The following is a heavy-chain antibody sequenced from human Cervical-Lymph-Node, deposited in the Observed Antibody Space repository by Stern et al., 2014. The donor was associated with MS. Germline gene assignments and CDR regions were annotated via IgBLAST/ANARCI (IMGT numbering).Heavy chain of an antibody. CDR1: GGYISSYY. J-gene: IGHJ6*02. CDR2: VYYSWST. CDR3: ARGLMPAAGYGMDV. D-gene: IGHD6-13*01. V-gene: IGHV4-59*01. Sequence: QVQLQESGPGLVKPSETLSLTCTVSGGYISSYYWSWIRQPPGQGLEWIGDVYYSWSTNYNPSLKSRVTLSVDTSKNQFSLKVSSVTAVDTAVYYCARGLMPAAGYGMDVWGQGTTVTVSS.